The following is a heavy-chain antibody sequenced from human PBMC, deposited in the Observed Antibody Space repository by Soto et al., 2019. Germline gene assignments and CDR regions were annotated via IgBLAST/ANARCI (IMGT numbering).Heavy chain of an antibody. CDR3: ARLGSLLQPIDY. CDR2: IFPRDSDT. Sequence: GESLKISCQGSGYTFTNYWIAWVRHMPGRGLEWMGLIFPRDSDTRYNSSFEGQVTISADKSIATAYLQWTSLKASDTATYFCARLGSLLQPIDYWGQGTQVTVSS. CDR1: GYTFTNYW. J-gene: IGHJ4*02. D-gene: IGHD4-4*01. V-gene: IGHV5-51*01.